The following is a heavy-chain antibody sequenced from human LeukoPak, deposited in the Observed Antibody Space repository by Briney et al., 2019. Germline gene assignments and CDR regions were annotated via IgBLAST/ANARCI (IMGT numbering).Heavy chain of an antibody. D-gene: IGHD3-22*01. CDR1: GYTFTSYY. J-gene: IGHJ3*02. CDR2: INPSGGST. CDR3: ARVLYGYSELDAFDI. Sequence: ASVKVSCKASGYTFTSYYMHWVRQAPGQGLEWMGIINPSGGSTSYAQKFQGRVTMTRDTSTSTVYTELSSLRSEDTAVYYCARVLYGYSELDAFDIWGQGTMVTVSS. V-gene: IGHV1-46*01.